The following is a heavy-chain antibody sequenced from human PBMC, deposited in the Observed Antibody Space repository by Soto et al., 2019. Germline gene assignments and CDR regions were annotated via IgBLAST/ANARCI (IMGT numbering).Heavy chain of an antibody. Sequence: QVQLQESGPGLVKPSQTLSLTCTVSGGSISSGGYYWSWIRQNPGKGLEWIGYIYYSGTTNYNPSLKSRLTISVDTSKNQFSLKLNSMTAADTAVYYCARDESATDAFAIWGQGTIVTVSS. V-gene: IGHV4-31*03. CDR1: GGSISSGGYY. D-gene: IGHD5-12*01. J-gene: IGHJ3*02. CDR2: IYYSGTT. CDR3: ARDESATDAFAI.